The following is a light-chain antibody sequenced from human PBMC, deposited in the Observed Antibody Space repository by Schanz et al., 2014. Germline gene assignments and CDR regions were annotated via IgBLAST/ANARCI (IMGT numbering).Light chain of an antibody. CDR2: DVS. CDR3: CSYAGSSTHVV. Sequence: QSALTQPASVSGSPGQSITISCAGSSSDVGGYNYVSWYQQHAGRAPKLMLYDVSNRPSGVSNRFSGSKSGNTASLIISGVQAEDEADYYCCSYAGSSTHVVFGGGTKLTVL. CDR1: SSDVGGYNY. J-gene: IGLJ2*01. V-gene: IGLV2-14*01.